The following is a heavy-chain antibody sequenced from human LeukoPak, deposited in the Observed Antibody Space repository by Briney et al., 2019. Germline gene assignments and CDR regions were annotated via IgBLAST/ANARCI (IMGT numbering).Heavy chain of an antibody. J-gene: IGHJ2*01. CDR1: GFTFSNYG. CDR3: ARPLYSGSYYDWCFDL. V-gene: IGHV3-33*01. D-gene: IGHD1-26*01. CDR2: IWYDGSNK. Sequence: PGRSLRLSCAASGFTFSNYGMHWVRQAPGKGLEWVAIIWYDGSNKYYPDSVKGRFTVSRDNSKNTLYLQMNSLRAEDTGVYYCARPLYSGSYYDWCFDLWGRGTLVTVSS.